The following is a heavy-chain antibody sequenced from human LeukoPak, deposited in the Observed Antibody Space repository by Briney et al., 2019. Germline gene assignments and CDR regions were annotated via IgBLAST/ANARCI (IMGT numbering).Heavy chain of an antibody. CDR2: TGGSGGSP. Sequence: AQSLRPSCAASGSTFISYAISCVRQPPGKLLGWVSATGGSGGSPYHADSVKGRFTISRAPSKSTLSLQLNSLRAAATAVSSCARGGYVWGSYRLGYWGQGTLVPVSS. D-gene: IGHD3-16*02. V-gene: IGHV3-23*01. J-gene: IGHJ4*02. CDR1: GSTFISYA. CDR3: ARGGYVWGSYRLGY.